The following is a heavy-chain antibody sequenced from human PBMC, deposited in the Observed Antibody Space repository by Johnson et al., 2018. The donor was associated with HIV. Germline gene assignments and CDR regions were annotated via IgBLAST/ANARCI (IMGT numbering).Heavy chain of an antibody. V-gene: IGHV3-30*03. CDR1: GFTFSNYG. CDR2: ISYDGGNK. D-gene: IGHD6-13*01. CDR3: ARGARQRGSWYGRDDFDI. J-gene: IGHJ3*02. Sequence: MQLVESGGGVVQPGRSLRLSCAASGFTFSNYGMHWVHQAPGKGLEWVAVISYDGGNKYYADSVKGRFTISRDNSKNTLYLQMNSLRAEDTAVYYCARGARQRGSWYGRDDFDIWGQGTMVTVSS.